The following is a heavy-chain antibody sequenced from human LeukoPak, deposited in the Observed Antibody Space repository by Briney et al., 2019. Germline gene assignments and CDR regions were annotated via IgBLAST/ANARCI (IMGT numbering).Heavy chain of an antibody. J-gene: IGHJ1*01. CDR1: GGSFNGYY. Sequence: SETLSLTCAVYGGSFNGYYWSWIRQPPGKGLEWIGEINHSGSTNYNPSLKSRVTISVDTSKNQFSLKLSSVTAADTAVYYCARGDYYDSSGYYYYLEYFQHWGQGTLVTVSS. V-gene: IGHV4-34*01. D-gene: IGHD3-22*01. CDR3: ARGDYYDSSGYYYYLEYFQH. CDR2: INHSGST.